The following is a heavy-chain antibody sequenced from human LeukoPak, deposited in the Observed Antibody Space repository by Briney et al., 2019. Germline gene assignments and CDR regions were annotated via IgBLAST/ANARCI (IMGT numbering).Heavy chain of an antibody. Sequence: SETLSLTCAVYGGSFSGYYWSWIRQPPGKGLEWIGEINHSGSTNYNPSLKSRVTISVDTSKNQFSLKLSSVTAADTAVYYCARGPAPDIVVVPAAMVYFDYWGQGTLVTVSS. V-gene: IGHV4-34*01. J-gene: IGHJ4*02. CDR3: ARGPAPDIVVVPAAMVYFDY. CDR1: GGSFSGYY. CDR2: INHSGST. D-gene: IGHD2-2*01.